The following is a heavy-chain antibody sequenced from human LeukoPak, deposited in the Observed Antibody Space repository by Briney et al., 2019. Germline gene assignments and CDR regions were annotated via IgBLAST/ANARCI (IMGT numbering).Heavy chain of an antibody. CDR3: ARDHRGGYYGSGSYYPPYYFDY. Sequence: ASVKVSCKASGYTFTGYYTHWVRQAPGQGLEWMGWINPNSGGTNYAQKFQGRVTMTRDTSISTAYMELSRLRSDDTAVYYCARDHRGGYYGSGSYYPPYYFDYWGQGTLVTVSS. V-gene: IGHV1-2*02. J-gene: IGHJ4*02. D-gene: IGHD3-10*01. CDR2: INPNSGGT. CDR1: GYTFTGYY.